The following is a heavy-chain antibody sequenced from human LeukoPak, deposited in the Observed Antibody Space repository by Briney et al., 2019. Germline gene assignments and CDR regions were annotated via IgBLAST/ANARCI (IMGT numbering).Heavy chain of an antibody. Sequence: SETLSLTCTVSGGSISSYYWSWIRQPPGKGLEWIGYIYYSGSTNYNPSLKSRLTISVDTSKNQFSLRLSSVTAADTAVYYCARGWRYCSSTSCYNDYWGQGTLVTVSS. V-gene: IGHV4-59*08. J-gene: IGHJ4*02. D-gene: IGHD2-2*02. CDR3: ARGWRYCSSTSCYNDY. CDR1: GGSISSYY. CDR2: IYYSGST.